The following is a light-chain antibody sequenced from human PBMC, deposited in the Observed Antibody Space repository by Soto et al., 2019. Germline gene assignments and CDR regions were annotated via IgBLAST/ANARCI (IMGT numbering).Light chain of an antibody. Sequence: QLVLTQPPSVSGAPGQRVSISCTGTNSNIGAGYDVNWYQPLPGTAPKLLIYANIDRPSGVPDRFSGAKSGASAFLVITGLQAEDEADYYCQSYDSSLSGSRVFGGGTKLTVL. V-gene: IGLV1-40*01. CDR1: NSNIGAGYD. CDR3: QSYDSSLSGSRV. J-gene: IGLJ3*02. CDR2: ANI.